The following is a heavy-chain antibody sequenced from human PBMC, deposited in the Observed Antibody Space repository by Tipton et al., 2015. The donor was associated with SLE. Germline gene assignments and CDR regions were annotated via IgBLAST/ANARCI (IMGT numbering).Heavy chain of an antibody. CDR3: ARSKYASGSYPFDH. V-gene: IGHV4-38-2*02. CDR1: GYSISSGYY. Sequence: TLSLTCTVSGYSISSGYYWGWIRQPPGKGLEWMGSIYYAGSTYDNRSLKSRVTLSVDTSKNQFSLNLSSVTAADTAIYYCARSKYASGSYPFDHWGQGTLATVSS. D-gene: IGHD3-10*01. J-gene: IGHJ4*02. CDR2: IYYAGST.